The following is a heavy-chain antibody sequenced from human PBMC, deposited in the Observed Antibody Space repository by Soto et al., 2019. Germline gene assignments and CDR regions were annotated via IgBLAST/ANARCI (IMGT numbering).Heavy chain of an antibody. CDR2: ISSRGVTI. D-gene: IGHD6-19*01. V-gene: IGHV3-11*01. CDR3: ARVTASGWFVNGRDYFDH. Sequence: QVQLVESGGALVRPGGSLRLSCNVSGFTFGNYYMSWIRQAPGKGLESISYISSRGVTIYYADSVKGRFTISRDNAKNSLSLQMDSLRAEDTAVYYCARVTASGWFVNGRDYFDHWGQGTLVTVSS. CDR1: GFTFGNYY. J-gene: IGHJ4*02.